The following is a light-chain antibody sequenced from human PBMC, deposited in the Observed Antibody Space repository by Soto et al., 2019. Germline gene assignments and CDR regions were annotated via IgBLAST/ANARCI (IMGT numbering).Light chain of an antibody. CDR1: QVIFNY. CDR3: QKYDSAPRT. J-gene: IGKJ1*01. Sequence: DIEMTQSPSSLSASIGDRVTITCRASQVIFNYLAWFQQKPGRDPQLLIYDASSLRAGVPSRFSGSRSGTEFTLTISSLQPEDVATYYCQKYDSAPRTFGQGTKVEL. V-gene: IGKV1-27*01. CDR2: DAS.